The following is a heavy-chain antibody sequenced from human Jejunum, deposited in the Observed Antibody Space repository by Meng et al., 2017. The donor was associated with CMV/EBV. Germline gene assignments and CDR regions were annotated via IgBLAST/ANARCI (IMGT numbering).Heavy chain of an antibody. CDR3: ARAIDYGDPNWFDP. D-gene: IGHD4-17*01. CDR1: GFTFTSYS. CDR2: ISGSSTYI. V-gene: IGHV3-21*01. Sequence: SGFTFTSYSIHWVRQAPGKGLEWLSYISGSSTYIYHADSVKGRFTISRDNAKNSVYLQMNSLRAEDTAVYYCARAIDYGDPNWFDPWGQGTLVTVSS. J-gene: IGHJ5*02.